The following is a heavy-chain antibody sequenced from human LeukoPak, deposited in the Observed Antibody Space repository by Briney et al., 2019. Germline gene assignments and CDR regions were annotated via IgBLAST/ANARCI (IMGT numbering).Heavy chain of an antibody. D-gene: IGHD2-2*01. CDR3: ARDMGYLQLLFEDAFDI. CDR2: ISAGADVI. Sequence: GGSLRLSCEAAGFSFRDYPMGWVRRASGKRLEWVSGISAGADVIFYADPVKGRFTISRDNAKNSLYLQMNSLRAEDTAVYYCARDMGYLQLLFEDAFDIWGQGTMVTVSS. J-gene: IGHJ3*02. V-gene: IGHV3-21*01. CDR1: GFSFRDYP.